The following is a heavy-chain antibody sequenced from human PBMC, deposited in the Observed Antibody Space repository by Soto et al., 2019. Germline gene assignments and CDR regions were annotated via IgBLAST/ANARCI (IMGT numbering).Heavy chain of an antibody. CDR2: IIPISGTA. J-gene: IGHJ6*02. CDR1: GGTFSSYA. CDR3: ARSQGSSTSLEIYYYYYYGMDV. Sequence: QVQLVQSGAEVKKPGSSVKVSCKASGGTFSSYAISWVRQAPGQGLEWMGGIIPISGTANYAQKFQGRVTITADESTSTAYMELSSLRSDDTAVYSCARSQGSSTSLEIYYYYYYGMDVWGQGTTVTVSS. D-gene: IGHD2-2*01. V-gene: IGHV1-69*01.